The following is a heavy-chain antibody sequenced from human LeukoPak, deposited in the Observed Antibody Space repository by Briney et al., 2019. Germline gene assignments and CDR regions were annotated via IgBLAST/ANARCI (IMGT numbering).Heavy chain of an antibody. CDR1: SDSMDSFY. Sequence: LSLTCTVFSDSMDSFYWTWVRQAPGKGLEWVSYISSSSSTMYYADSVKGRFTISRDNAKNSLYLQMNSLRTEDTAIYYCARHNLNWFDPWGQGTLVTVSS. CDR2: ISSSSSTM. D-gene: IGHD1-1*01. J-gene: IGHJ5*02. CDR3: ARHNLNWFDP. V-gene: IGHV3-48*03.